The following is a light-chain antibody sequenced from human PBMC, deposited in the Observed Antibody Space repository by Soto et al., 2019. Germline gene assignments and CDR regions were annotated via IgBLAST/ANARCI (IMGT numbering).Light chain of an antibody. J-gene: IGLJ3*02. CDR2: RNN. CDR3: ASWDDTLDAQV. Sequence: QSVLTQPPSVSGAPGQRVTISCTGTRSNIGAGYDVHWYQQIPGTAPKLLIYRNNDRPSGVPDRFSGSKSGTSVSLAISGLRSDDEATYYCASWDDTLDAQVFGGGTKLTVL. CDR1: RSNIGAGYD. V-gene: IGLV1-40*01.